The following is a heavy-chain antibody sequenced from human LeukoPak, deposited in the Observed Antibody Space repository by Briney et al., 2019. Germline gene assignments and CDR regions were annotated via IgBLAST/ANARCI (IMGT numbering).Heavy chain of an antibody. CDR2: IYYSGST. Sequence: SETLSLTCTVSGGSISSSSYYWGWIRQPPGKGLEWIGSIYYSGSTYYNPSLKSRVTISVDTSKNPSSLKLNSVAAADTAVYYCARHRQKEENWFDPWGQGTLVTVSS. J-gene: IGHJ5*02. CDR3: ARHRQKEENWFDP. V-gene: IGHV4-39*01. CDR1: GGSISSSSYY.